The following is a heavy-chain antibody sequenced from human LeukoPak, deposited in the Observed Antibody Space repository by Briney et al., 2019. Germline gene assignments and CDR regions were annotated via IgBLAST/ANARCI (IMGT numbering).Heavy chain of an antibody. J-gene: IGHJ3*02. CDR1: GGTFSSYA. CDR3: ARGGALEAFDI. Sequence: SSVKVSCKASGGTFSSYAISWVRQATGQGLEWMGWMNPNSGNTGYAQKFQGRVTITRNTSISTAYMELSSLRSEDTAVYYCARGGALEAFDIWGQGTMVTVSS. CDR2: MNPNSGNT. D-gene: IGHD3-16*01. V-gene: IGHV1-8*03.